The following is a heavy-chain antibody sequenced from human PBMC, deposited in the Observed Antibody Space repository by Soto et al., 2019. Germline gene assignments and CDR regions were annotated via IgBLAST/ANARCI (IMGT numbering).Heavy chain of an antibody. V-gene: IGHV1-18*01. D-gene: IGHD3-10*01. J-gene: IGHJ4*02. Sequence: GKASCYTLTRSAVTWVRQARGQGLEWMGWFSAYSGDTNYAQKLQGRVTITEDTVTDTAYMELSGLKSDDTAVYYCATTTPLRGDMRTNINVDFWGQGT. CDR3: ATTTPLRGDMRTNINVDF. CDR1: CYTLTRSA. CDR2: FSAYSGDT.